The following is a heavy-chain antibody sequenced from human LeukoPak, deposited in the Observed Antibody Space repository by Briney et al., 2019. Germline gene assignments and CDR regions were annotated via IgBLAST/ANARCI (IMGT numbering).Heavy chain of an antibody. J-gene: IGHJ5*02. CDR2: IIPIFGTA. Sequence: ASVKVSCKASGYTFTSYGISWVRQAPGQGLEWMGGIIPIFGTANYAQKFQGRVTITTDESTSTAYMELSSLRSEDTAVYYCARDYEMGVPAAIPWFDPWGQGTLVTVSS. CDR3: ARDYEMGVPAAIPWFDP. V-gene: IGHV1-69*05. CDR1: GYTFTSYG. D-gene: IGHD2-2*01.